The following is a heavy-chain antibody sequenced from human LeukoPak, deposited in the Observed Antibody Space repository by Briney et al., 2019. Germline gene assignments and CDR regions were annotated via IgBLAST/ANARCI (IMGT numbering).Heavy chain of an antibody. J-gene: IGHJ4*02. D-gene: IGHD4-17*01. CDR1: GGSLSRYY. CDR3: ARTYGDYYYDY. Sequence: SETLSLTCTVSGGSLSRYYWSWIRQPPGKGLEWIGYIYYSGSTNYNPSLKSRVTISVDTSKNQFSLKLSSVTAADTAVYYCARTYGDYYYDYWGQGTLVTVSS. CDR2: IYYSGST. V-gene: IGHV4-59*08.